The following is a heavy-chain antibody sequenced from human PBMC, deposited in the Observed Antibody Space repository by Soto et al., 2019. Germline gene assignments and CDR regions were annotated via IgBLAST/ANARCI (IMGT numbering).Heavy chain of an antibody. CDR1: GYTFTSYG. V-gene: IGHV1-18*01. CDR2: ISAYNGNT. J-gene: IGHJ4*02. CDR3: ARAWIQLWSPSGYY. Sequence: QVQLVQSGAEVKKPGASVKVSCKASGYTFTSYGISWVRQAPGQGLEWMGWISAYNGNTNYAQKLQGRVTMTPDTSTSTDSMALRSLRSDDTAVYYCARAWIQLWSPSGYYWGQGTLVTVSS. D-gene: IGHD5-18*01.